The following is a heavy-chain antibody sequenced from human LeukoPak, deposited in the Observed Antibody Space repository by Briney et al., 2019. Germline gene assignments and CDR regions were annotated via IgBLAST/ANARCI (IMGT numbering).Heavy chain of an antibody. CDR2: IKEDGSEK. J-gene: IGHJ4*02. Sequence: PGGSLRLSCAGSGFTFRNYWMNWFRQAPGKGLEWVANIKEDGSEKYYVDSVKGRFTVSRDNAKNSLYLQINSLRADDTAVYYCARGGPTVGTDYWGQGTLVTVSS. CDR3: ARGGPTVGTDY. CDR1: GFTFRNYW. D-gene: IGHD1-26*01. V-gene: IGHV3-7*01.